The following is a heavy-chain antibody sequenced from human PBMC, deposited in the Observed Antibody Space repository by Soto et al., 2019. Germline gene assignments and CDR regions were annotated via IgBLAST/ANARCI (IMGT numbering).Heavy chain of an antibody. CDR2: ISSTGRTI. Sequence: GGSLRLSCGASGFTFSNYYMSWIRQAPGKGLEWVSYISSTGRTIYYAGSVKGRFTVSRDNAQNSLSLKLNSLRVEDTAVYYCARSYSSGWEFDYWGQGTQVTVSS. J-gene: IGHJ4*02. CDR1: GFTFSNYY. V-gene: IGHV3-11*01. CDR3: ARSYSSGWEFDY. D-gene: IGHD6-19*01.